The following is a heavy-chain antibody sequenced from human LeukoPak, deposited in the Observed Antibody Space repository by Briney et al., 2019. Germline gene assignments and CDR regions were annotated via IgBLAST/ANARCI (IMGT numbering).Heavy chain of an antibody. CDR2: ISVDGSNE. V-gene: IGHV3-30*03. D-gene: IGHD1-26*01. J-gene: IGHJ4*02. CDR1: GFTFSSYG. Sequence: PGRSLRLSCAASGFTFSSYGMHWVRQAPGKGLEWVAVISVDGSNEYYADSVKGRFTISRDNAKNTLYLQMNSLRAEDTAVYYCARGATYAYYQDYWGQGTLVTVSS. CDR3: ARGATYAYYQDY.